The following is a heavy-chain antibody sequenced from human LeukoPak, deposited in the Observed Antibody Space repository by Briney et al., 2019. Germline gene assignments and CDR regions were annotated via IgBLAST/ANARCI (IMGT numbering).Heavy chain of an antibody. CDR3: ARDIGSGSYYPFDY. V-gene: IGHV4-59*01. CDR2: IYYSGST. D-gene: IGHD3-10*01. J-gene: IGHJ4*02. CDR1: GGSISSYY. Sequence: SETLSLTCTVSGGSISSYYWSWIRQPPGKGLEWIGYIYYSGSTNYNPFLKSRVTISVDTSKNQFSLKLSSVTAADTAVYYCARDIGSGSYYPFDYWGQGTLVTVSS.